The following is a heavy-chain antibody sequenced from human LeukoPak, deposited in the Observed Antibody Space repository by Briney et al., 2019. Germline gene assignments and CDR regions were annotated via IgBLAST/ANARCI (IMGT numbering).Heavy chain of an antibody. CDR2: IYPGDSDT. D-gene: IGHD1-14*01. V-gene: IGHV5-51*01. CDR1: GYSFTSYW. Sequence: GESLKISCKGSGYSFTSYWIGWVRQMPGKGLEWMGIIYPGDSDTRYSPSFQGQVTISADKSISTAYLQWSSLKASDTAMYYCAGHPDGNHLKEAFDIWGQGTMVTVSS. CDR3: AGHPDGNHLKEAFDI. J-gene: IGHJ3*02.